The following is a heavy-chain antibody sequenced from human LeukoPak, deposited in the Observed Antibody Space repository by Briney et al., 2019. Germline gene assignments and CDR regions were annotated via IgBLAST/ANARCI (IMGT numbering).Heavy chain of an antibody. CDR1: GGTFSSYA. J-gene: IGHJ6*03. CDR2: IIPIFGTA. V-gene: IGHV1-69*06. Sequence: SVKVSCKASGGTFSSYAISWVRQAPGQGLEWMGGIIPIFGTANYAQKFQGRVTITADKSTSTAYMELSSLISEDTAVYYCARNGWELKGYYYCYTDVWGKGTTVTVSS. CDR3: ARNGWELKGYYYCYTDV. D-gene: IGHD1-26*01.